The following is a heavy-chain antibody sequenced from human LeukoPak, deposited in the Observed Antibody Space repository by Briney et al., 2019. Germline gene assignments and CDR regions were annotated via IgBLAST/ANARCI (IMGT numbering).Heavy chain of an antibody. J-gene: IGHJ4*02. D-gene: IGHD2-2*02. V-gene: IGHV3-23*01. CDR1: GFTFSSYA. CDR3: AKDRRRGTVVVPAAIRGTLL. CDR2: ISGSGGST. Sequence: GGSLRLSCAASGFTFSSYAMSWVRQAPGKGLEWVSAISGSGGSTYYADSVKGRFTISRDNSKNTLYLQMNSLRAEDTAVYYCAKDRRRGTVVVPAAIRGTLLWGQGTLVTVSS.